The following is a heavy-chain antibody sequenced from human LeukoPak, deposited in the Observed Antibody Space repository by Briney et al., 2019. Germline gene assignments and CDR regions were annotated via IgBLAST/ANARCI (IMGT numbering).Heavy chain of an antibody. J-gene: IGHJ4*02. D-gene: IGHD5-12*01. Sequence: SETLSLTCTVSGGSISSRSYHWGWIRQPPGKGLEWIGSIYYSGTTYYNPSLKSRVTISVDTSKNQFSLKLSSVTAADTAVYYCARDREGYSGYDYDFDFWCQGALVTVSS. CDR2: IYYSGTT. CDR3: ARDREGYSGYDYDFDF. CDR1: GGSISSRSYH. V-gene: IGHV4-39*07.